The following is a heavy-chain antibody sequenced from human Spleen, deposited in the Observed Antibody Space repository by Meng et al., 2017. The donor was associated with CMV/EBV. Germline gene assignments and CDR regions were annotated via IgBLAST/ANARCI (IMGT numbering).Heavy chain of an antibody. CDR3: TRGLWSGYWLLSFFDY. CDR1: GFTFSDHY. V-gene: IGHV3-22*01. CDR2: VRSEEYGATT. D-gene: IGHD3-3*01. J-gene: IGHJ4*02. Sequence: GESLKISCAVFGFTFSDHYMDWVRQAPGKGLEWVGFVRSEEYGATTDYAPSVKGRFSISRDDSKNIAYLQMNSLKTEDTAIYYCTRGLWSGYWLLSFFDYWGQGTLVTVSS.